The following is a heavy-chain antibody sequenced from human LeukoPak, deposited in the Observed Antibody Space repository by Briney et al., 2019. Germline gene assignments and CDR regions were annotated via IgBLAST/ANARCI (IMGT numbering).Heavy chain of an antibody. Sequence: GGSLTLSCVASGFTFNNFAMSWVRQAPGKGLEWVSTLSGSGRGTNYADSVKGRFIISRDNSKKTLSLQMSSLRAEDTAAYYCAKDSDGPRDWGQGTMVTVSS. V-gene: IGHV3-23*01. CDR1: GFTFNNFA. CDR3: AKDSDGPRD. J-gene: IGHJ3*01. CDR2: LSGSGRGT.